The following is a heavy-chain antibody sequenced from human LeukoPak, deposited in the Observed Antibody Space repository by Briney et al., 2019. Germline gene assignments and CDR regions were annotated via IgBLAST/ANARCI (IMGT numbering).Heavy chain of an antibody. Sequence: GGSLRLSCAASGFTFSSYGMHWVRQAPGKGLEWVAVISYDGSNKYYADSVKGRFTISRDNSKNTLYLQMNSLRAEDTAVYYCAKAPTVLATTFDYWGQGTLVTVSS. J-gene: IGHJ4*02. CDR1: GFTFSSYG. D-gene: IGHD5-12*01. V-gene: IGHV3-30*18. CDR2: ISYDGSNK. CDR3: AKAPTVLATTFDY.